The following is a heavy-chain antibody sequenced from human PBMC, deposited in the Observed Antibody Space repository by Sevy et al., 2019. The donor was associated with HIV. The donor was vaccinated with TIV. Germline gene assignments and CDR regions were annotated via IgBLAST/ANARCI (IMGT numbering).Heavy chain of an antibody. V-gene: IGHV3-23*01. D-gene: IGHD2-2*01. J-gene: IGHJ4*02. Sequence: GGSLRLSCTASGFTFSTYTMSWVRQAPGNGLDWVSSISGTGSATYYADSVRGRFTISRDNSKNTLYLQMNSLRAEDTALYYCAKDRYCSSATCYFDSSGQGTLVTVSS. CDR3: AKDRYCSSATCYFDS. CDR2: ISGTGSAT. CDR1: GFTFSTYT.